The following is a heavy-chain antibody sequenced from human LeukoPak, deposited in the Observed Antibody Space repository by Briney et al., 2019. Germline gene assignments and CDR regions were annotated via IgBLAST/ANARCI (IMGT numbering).Heavy chain of an antibody. CDR3: ARQGYDSSGYYSSPFDY. Sequence: SQTLSLTCSVSGGSISSSNYYWSWIRQPAGKGLEWIGRIYTSESTNYNPSLKSRVTISVDTSRNQFSLKLSSVTAADTAVYYCARQGYDSSGYYSSPFDYWGQGTLVTVSS. CDR2: IYTSEST. J-gene: IGHJ4*02. D-gene: IGHD3-22*01. V-gene: IGHV4-61*02. CDR1: GGSISSSNYY.